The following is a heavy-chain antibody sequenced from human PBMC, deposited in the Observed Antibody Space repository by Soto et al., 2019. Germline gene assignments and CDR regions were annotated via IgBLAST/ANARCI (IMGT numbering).Heavy chain of an antibody. Sequence: PPETLSLTCGVSGGTVASSHWWSWVRQSPGGGLEWIGNVYHTGDTNLSPSLQSRVTISVDKSNNQFSLRLNSLTAADTAVYFCAREIVTAGGNNYFDPWGPGTLVTVSS. V-gene: IGHV4-4*01. CDR3: AREIVTAGGNNYFDP. CDR2: VYHTGDT. CDR1: GGTVASSHW. J-gene: IGHJ5*02. D-gene: IGHD2-21*02.